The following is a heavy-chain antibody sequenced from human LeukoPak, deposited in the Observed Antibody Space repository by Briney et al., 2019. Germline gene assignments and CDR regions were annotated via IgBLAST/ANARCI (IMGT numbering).Heavy chain of an antibody. CDR1: GGTLSSFA. J-gene: IGHJ3*02. Sequence: GGSVKVSCKGSGGTLSSFAINWGRQAPGQGLGWMGGINPIFGTANYAQKFQGRVTITADKSTSTAYVELSSLRSEDTAVYYCAGTLTGYCSSTSGIGAFDIWGQGTMVTVSS. CDR3: AGTLTGYCSSTSGIGAFDI. CDR2: INPIFGTA. V-gene: IGHV1-69*06. D-gene: IGHD2-2*01.